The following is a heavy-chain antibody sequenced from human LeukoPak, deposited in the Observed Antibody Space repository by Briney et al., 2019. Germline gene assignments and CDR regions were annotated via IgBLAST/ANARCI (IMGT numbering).Heavy chain of an antibody. D-gene: IGHD3-22*01. CDR1: GFTVSSNY. J-gene: IGHJ4*02. V-gene: IGHV3-53*01. Sequence: GGSLRLSCAASGFTVSSNYMNWVRQAPGKGLEWVSAIYSGGSTYYADSVRGRFTISRDNSKNTQYLQMNSLRVEDTAVYYCAKVGSGYYDHLDFWGQGILVTVSS. CDR2: IYSGGST. CDR3: AKVGSGYYDHLDF.